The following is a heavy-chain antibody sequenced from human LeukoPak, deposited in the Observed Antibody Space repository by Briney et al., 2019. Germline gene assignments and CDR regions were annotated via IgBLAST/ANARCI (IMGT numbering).Heavy chain of an antibody. CDR3: VRDNWGLDY. CDR2: IRNKAKSYTT. CDR1: GFSFSDYF. V-gene: IGHV3-72*01. J-gene: IGHJ4*02. D-gene: IGHD7-27*01. Sequence: GGSLRLSCAASGFSFSDYFMDWVRQAPGEGLEWVGRIRNKAKSYTTDYAASVKGRFTISRDDSKNSLYLQMNSLKAEDTAVYYCVRDNWGLDYWGQGTLVTVSS.